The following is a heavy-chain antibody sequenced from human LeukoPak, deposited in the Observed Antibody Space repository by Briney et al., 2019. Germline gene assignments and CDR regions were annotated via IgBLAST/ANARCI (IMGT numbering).Heavy chain of an antibody. CDR2: ISYDGSNK. CDR3: ARRESYSGSPLDV. CDR1: GFTFSSYG. V-gene: IGHV3-30*03. J-gene: IGHJ6*02. D-gene: IGHD1-26*01. Sequence: GRSLRLSCAASGFTFSSYGMHWVRQAPGKGLEWVAAISYDGSNKYYADSVKGRFTISRDNSKNTLYLQMNSLRAEDTAVYYCARRESYSGSPLDVWGQGTTVTVSS.